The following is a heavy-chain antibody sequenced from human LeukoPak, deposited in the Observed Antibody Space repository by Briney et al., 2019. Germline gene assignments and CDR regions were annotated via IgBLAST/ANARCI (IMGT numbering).Heavy chain of an antibody. CDR3: AKAYYFDY. CDR1: GFTFNTYW. V-gene: IGHV3-74*01. Sequence: GGSLRLSCVASGFTFNTYWIHWVRQGPGKGLVWVSLISADGTTTTYADSVKGRFTVSRDNAKNTLYLQMNSLRAEDTAVYYCAKAYYFDYWGQGTLVTVSS. CDR2: ISADGTTT. J-gene: IGHJ4*02.